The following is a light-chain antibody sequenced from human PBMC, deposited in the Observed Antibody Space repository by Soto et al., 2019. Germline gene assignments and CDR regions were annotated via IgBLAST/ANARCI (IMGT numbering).Light chain of an antibody. J-gene: IGLJ2*01. V-gene: IGLV1-40*01. CDR1: SSNIGAGYD. CDR2: GNS. Sequence: QSVLTQPHSVSAAPGQRVTISCTWSSSNIGAGYDVHWYQQLPGTAPKLLIYGNSNRPSGVPDRFSGSKSGTSASLAITGLQAEDEADYYCQSYDSSLSGLVVFGGGTKLTVL. CDR3: QSYDSSLSGLVV.